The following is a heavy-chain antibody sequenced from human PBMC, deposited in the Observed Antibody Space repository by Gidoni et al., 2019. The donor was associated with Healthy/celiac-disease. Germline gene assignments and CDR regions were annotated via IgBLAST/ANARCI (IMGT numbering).Heavy chain of an antibody. V-gene: IGHV4-34*01. J-gene: IGHJ5*02. CDR3: ARRKPYGKWFDP. Sequence: QVQLQQWRAGLLKPSETLSITCAVYGGSFSGYSWSWIRPPPGKGLAWIGEIKHSGSTNYNPSLKSRVTISVDTSKKQFSLKLSSVTAADTAVYYGARRKPYGKWFDPWGQGTLVTVSS. CDR1: GGSFSGYS. D-gene: IGHD4-17*01. CDR2: IKHSGST.